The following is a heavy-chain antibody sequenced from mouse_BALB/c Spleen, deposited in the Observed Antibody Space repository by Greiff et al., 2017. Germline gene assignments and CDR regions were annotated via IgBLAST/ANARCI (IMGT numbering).Heavy chain of an antibody. CDR1: GYSFTGYY. CDR2: ISCYNGAT. D-gene: IGHD2-1*01. CDR3: ADGNYEGAMDY. V-gene: IGHV1S34*01. J-gene: IGHJ4*01. Sequence: LVKTGASVKISCKASGYSFTGYYMHWVKQSHGKSLEWIGYISCYNGATSYNQKFKGKATFTVDTSSSTAYMQFNSLTSEDSAVYYCADGNYEGAMDYWGQGTSVTVSS.